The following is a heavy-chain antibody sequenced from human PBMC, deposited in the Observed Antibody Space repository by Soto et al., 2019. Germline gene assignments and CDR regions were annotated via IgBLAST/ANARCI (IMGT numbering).Heavy chain of an antibody. D-gene: IGHD4-17*01. Sequence: KASETLSLTCTVSGASINAYYWSWIRQPPGKGLEWIGYMYSRGRTNHNPSLKSRVTMSVDTSKNQFSLKVNSVTAADTAVYYCARMHDYGDDGRWFDPWGQGTLVTVSS. J-gene: IGHJ5*02. V-gene: IGHV4-59*01. CDR2: MYSRGRT. CDR3: ARMHDYGDDGRWFDP. CDR1: GASINAYY.